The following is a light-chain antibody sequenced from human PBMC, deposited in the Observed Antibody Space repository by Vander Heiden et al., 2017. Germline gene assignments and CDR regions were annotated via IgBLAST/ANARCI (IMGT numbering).Light chain of an antibody. CDR2: GVS. CDR3: QQYDKWLYT. Sequence: EVVMPQSPSLFSASPGDSATLSCTASQSVTSNLAWYQQKPGQAPRLLVYGVSTRATGIPDRFSGSGSGTEFTLTISSLEAEDFAVYYCQQYDKWLYTFGQGTKLEIK. V-gene: IGKV3-15*01. J-gene: IGKJ2*01. CDR1: QSVTSN.